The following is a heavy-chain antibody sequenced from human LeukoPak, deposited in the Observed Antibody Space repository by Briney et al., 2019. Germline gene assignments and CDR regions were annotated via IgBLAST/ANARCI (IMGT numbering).Heavy chain of an antibody. CDR3: AKDGTARGYSYGYYYYYYMDV. CDR2: ISGSGGST. CDR1: GFTFSSYG. D-gene: IGHD5-18*01. J-gene: IGHJ6*03. V-gene: IGHV3-23*01. Sequence: PGGSLRLSCAASGFTFSSYGMSWVRQAPGKGLEWVSAISGSGGSTYYADSVKGRFTISRDNAKNSLSLQMNSLRAEDTAVYYCAKDGTARGYSYGYYYYYYMDVWGKGTTVTVSS.